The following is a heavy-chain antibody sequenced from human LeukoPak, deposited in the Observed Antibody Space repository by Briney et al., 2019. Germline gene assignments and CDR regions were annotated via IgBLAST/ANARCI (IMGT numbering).Heavy chain of an antibody. V-gene: IGHV3-20*04. J-gene: IGHJ4*02. Sequence: PGGSLRLSCAASGFTFNNYAMSWVRQVPGKGLQWVGGINWNGLSTRYADSLKGRFTISRDNAKNSLYLQMNRLRAEDTAFYYCERGYDRSDYYHMKYWGQGTLITVSS. CDR1: GFTFNNYA. D-gene: IGHD3-22*01. CDR3: ERGYDRSDYYHMKY. CDR2: INWNGLST.